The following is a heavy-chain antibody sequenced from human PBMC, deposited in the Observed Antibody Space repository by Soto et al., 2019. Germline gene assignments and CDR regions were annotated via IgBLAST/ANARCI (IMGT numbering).Heavy chain of an antibody. V-gene: IGHV1-69*06. CDR1: GGTFSSYA. CDR3: ARDRGVVSGYYYYGMDV. D-gene: IGHD2-2*01. CDR2: IIPIFGTA. Sequence: GASVKVSCKASGGTFSSYAISWVRQAPGQGLEWMGGIIPIFGTANYAQKFQGRVTITADKSTSTAYMELSSLRSEDTAVYYCARDRGVVSGYYYYGMDVWGQGTTVTVS. J-gene: IGHJ6*02.